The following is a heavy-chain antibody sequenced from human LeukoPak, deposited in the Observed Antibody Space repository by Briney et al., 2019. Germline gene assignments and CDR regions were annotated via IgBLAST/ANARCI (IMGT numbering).Heavy chain of an antibody. CDR1: GVSISNYY. Sequence: SETLSLTCTVSGVSISNYYWSWVRQPPGKGLEWIGYIYHSGSTYYNPSLNSRVTISVDRSKNQFSLKLSSVTAADTAVYYCARAAPRYFGLDYWGQGTLVTVSS. D-gene: IGHD3-9*01. CDR3: ARAAPRYFGLDY. J-gene: IGHJ4*02. CDR2: IYHSGST. V-gene: IGHV4-59*12.